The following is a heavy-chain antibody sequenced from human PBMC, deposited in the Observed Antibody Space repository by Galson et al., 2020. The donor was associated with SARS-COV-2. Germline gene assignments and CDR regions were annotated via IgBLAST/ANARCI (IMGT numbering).Heavy chain of an antibody. D-gene: IGHD3-22*01. CDR2: INSDGSST. V-gene: IGHV3-74*01. Sequence: GGSLRLPCAAPGLTFSSYRMHWVPQAPGKGLVWVSRINSDGSSTTYPDSVRARFTIPRANAKNTLYLQMNSLRAEDTAVYYCARDKGNYYGSSGDYYLYYYYGMDVGGQGTAVTVAS. J-gene: IGHJ6*02. CDR1: GLTFSSYR. CDR3: ARDKGNYYGSSGDYYLYYYYGMDV.